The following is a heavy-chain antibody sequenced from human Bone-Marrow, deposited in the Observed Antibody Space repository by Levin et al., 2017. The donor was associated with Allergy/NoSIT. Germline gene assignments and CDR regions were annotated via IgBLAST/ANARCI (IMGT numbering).Heavy chain of an antibody. Sequence: SGPTLVKPTETLTLTCTVSGFSLSNARMGVSWIRQPPGKALEWLAHIFSNDEKSYSTSLKSRLTISKDTSKSQVVLTMTNMDPVDTATYYCARIYDSSGYFWFDPWGQGTLVTVSS. CDR1: GFSLSNARMG. J-gene: IGHJ5*02. CDR2: IFSNDEK. D-gene: IGHD3-22*01. V-gene: IGHV2-26*01. CDR3: ARIYDSSGYFWFDP.